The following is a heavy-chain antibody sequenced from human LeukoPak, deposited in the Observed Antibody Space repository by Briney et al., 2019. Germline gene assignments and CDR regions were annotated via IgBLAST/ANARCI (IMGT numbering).Heavy chain of an antibody. CDR1: GFTFSSYG. V-gene: IGHV3-30*03. CDR3: ARDLGYSSGPNY. D-gene: IGHD6-19*01. Sequence: GGSLRLSCAASGFTFSSYGMHWVRQAPGKGLEWVAVLSYDGSNKYYADFVKGRFTISRDNSKNTLYLQMNSLRAEDTAVYHCARDLGYSSGPNYWGQGTRVTVSS. CDR2: LSYDGSNK. J-gene: IGHJ4*02.